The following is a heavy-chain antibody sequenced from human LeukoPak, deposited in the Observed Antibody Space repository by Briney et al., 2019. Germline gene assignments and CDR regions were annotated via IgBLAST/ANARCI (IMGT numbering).Heavy chain of an antibody. V-gene: IGHV4-34*01. D-gene: IGHD1-26*01. CDR2: INHSGST. Sequence: SETLSLTCAVYGGSFSGYYWSWIRQPPGKGLEWIGEINHSGSTNYNPSLKSRVTTSVDTSKNQFSLKLSSVTAADTAVYYCAREPIDGSYYLDYWGQGTLVTVSS. CDR3: AREPIDGSYYLDY. J-gene: IGHJ4*02. CDR1: GGSFSGYY.